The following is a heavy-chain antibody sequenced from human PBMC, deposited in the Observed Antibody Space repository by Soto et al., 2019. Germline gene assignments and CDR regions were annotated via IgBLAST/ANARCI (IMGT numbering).Heavy chain of an antibody. J-gene: IGHJ3*02. CDR1: GFTFSSYA. V-gene: IGHV3-30-3*01. D-gene: IGHD2-15*01. Sequence: SGGSLRLSCAASGFTFSSYAMHWVRQAPGKGLEWVAVISYDGSNKYYADSVKGRFTISRDNSKNTLYLQMNSLRAEDTAVYYCARVGRVVVAARAFDTWGQGTMVTVSS. CDR3: ARVGRVVVAARAFDT. CDR2: ISYDGSNK.